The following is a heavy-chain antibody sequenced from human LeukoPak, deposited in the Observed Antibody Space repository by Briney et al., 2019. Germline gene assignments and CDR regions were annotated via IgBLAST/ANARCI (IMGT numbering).Heavy chain of an antibody. J-gene: IGHJ6*02. Sequence: GRSLRLSCAASGFTFDDYAMHWVQQAPGKGLEWVSGISWNSGSIGYADSVKGRFTISRDNAKNSLYLQMNSLRAEDTALYYCAKDLSGDYDYYYGMDVWGQGTTVTVSS. CDR3: AKDLSGDYDYYYGMDV. D-gene: IGHD4-17*01. V-gene: IGHV3-9*01. CDR1: GFTFDDYA. CDR2: ISWNSGSI.